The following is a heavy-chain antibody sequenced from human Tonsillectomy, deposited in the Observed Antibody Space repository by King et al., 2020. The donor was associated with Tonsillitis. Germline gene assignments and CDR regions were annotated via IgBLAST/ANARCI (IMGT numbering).Heavy chain of an antibody. D-gene: IGHD4-23*01. CDR2: ISWNSGSI. J-gene: IGHJ2*01. CDR1: GFTFDDYA. CDR3: AKDREIDYGGNFKHPDWYFDL. Sequence: VQLVESGGGLVQPGRSLRLSCAASGFTFDDYAMHWVRQAPGKGLEWVSGISWNSGSIGYADSVKGRFTISRDNAKNSLYLQMNSLRAEDTALYYCAKDREIDYGGNFKHPDWYFDLLGRGTLVTVSS. V-gene: IGHV3-9*01.